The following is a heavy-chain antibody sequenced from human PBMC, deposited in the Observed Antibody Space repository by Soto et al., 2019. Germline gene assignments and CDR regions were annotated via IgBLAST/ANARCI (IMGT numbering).Heavy chain of an antibody. CDR1: GGSVSSGSYY. D-gene: IGHD3-3*01. CDR3: ARGSGLEWLLYYYGMDV. CDR2: IYYSGST. J-gene: IGHJ6*02. Sequence: QVQLQESGPGLVKPSETLSLTCTVSGGSVSSGSYYWSWIRQPPGKGLEWIGYIYYSGSTNYNPSLKSRVTISVDTSKNQFSLKLSSVTAADTAVYYCARGSGLEWLLYYYGMDVWGQGTTVTVSS. V-gene: IGHV4-61*01.